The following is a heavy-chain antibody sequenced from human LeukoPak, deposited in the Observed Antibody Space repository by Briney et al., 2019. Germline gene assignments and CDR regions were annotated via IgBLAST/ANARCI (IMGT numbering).Heavy chain of an antibody. J-gene: IGHJ3*02. CDR2: IYYSGST. V-gene: IGHV4-39*07. CDR1: GGSISSSSYY. Sequence: SETLSLTCTVSGGSISSSSYYWGWIRQPPGKGLEWIGSIYYSGSTYYNPSLKSRVTISVDTSKNQFSLKLSSVTAADTAVYYCARVRGLVVVAATTAFDIWGQGTMVTVSS. CDR3: ARVRGLVVVAATTAFDI. D-gene: IGHD2-15*01.